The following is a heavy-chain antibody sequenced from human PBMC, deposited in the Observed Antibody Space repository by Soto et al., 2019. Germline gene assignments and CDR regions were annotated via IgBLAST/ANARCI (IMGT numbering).Heavy chain of an antibody. CDR1: GFAFSGSA. J-gene: IGHJ4*02. Sequence: RTGGSLRLSCAASGFAFSGSAMHWVRQAPGKGPEWVALISYDGTNKFYADSVKGRFTISRDNSKSTLYLQVDSLRPEDAAVYYCARDPKTSGGQHWAFNYFDSWGQGTLVTVSS. D-gene: IGHD7-27*01. CDR2: ISYDGTNK. CDR3: ARDPKTSGGQHWAFNYFDS. V-gene: IGHV3-30-3*01.